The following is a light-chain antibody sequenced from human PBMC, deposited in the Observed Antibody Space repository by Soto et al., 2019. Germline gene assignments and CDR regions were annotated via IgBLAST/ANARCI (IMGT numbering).Light chain of an antibody. CDR3: QVWDSSSDHVV. J-gene: IGLJ2*01. Sequence: SYELTQPPSVSVAPGKTARITCGGNNIGSKGVHWYQQKPGQAPVLVIYYDSDRPPGIPERFSGSNSGNTATLTISRVEAGDEADYYCQVWDSSSDHVVFGGGTKLTVL. CDR1: NIGSKG. V-gene: IGLV3-21*04. CDR2: YDS.